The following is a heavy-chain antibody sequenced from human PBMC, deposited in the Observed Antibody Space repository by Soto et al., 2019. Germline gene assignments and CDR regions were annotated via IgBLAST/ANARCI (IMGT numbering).Heavy chain of an antibody. CDR1: GGSISNYY. Sequence: TSETLSLTWTVAGGSISNYYWSWIRQPPGKGLEWIGYIYYSGSTNYNPSLKSRVTISVDTSKNQFSLKLSSVTAADTAVYYCARDVGRFDYWGQGTLVTVSS. CDR2: IYYSGST. J-gene: IGHJ4*02. D-gene: IGHD2-15*01. V-gene: IGHV4-59*01. CDR3: ARDVGRFDY.